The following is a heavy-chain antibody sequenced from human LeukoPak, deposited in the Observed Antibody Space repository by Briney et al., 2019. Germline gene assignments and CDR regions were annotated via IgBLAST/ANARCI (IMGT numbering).Heavy chain of an antibody. D-gene: IGHD6-13*01. CDR1: GGSISSYY. CDR2: IYTSGNT. CDR3: ARGRGSSWYYLDY. V-gene: IGHV4-4*07. J-gene: IGHJ4*02. Sequence: SETLSLTCTVSGGSISSYYWGWVRQPAGKGLEWIGRIYTSGNTNYNPSLKGRVTMSVDTSKNQFSLNLSSVTAADTAVYYCARGRGSSWYYLDYWGQGTLVTVSS.